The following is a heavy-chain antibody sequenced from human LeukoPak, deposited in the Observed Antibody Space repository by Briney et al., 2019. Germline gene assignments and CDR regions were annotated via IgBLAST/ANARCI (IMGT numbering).Heavy chain of an antibody. V-gene: IGHV3-13*04. D-gene: IGHD3-22*01. J-gene: IGHJ4*02. Sequence: GGSLRLSCAASGFSLSSHDMHWVRQVPGKGLEWVSGISATGDTYYLGFVKGRFTISRDNAKNSLYLQMNSLRAEDTAVYYCARDQGENYDSSGYYPYWGQGTLVTVSS. CDR3: ARDQGENYDSSGYYPY. CDR1: GFSLSSHD. CDR2: ISATGDT.